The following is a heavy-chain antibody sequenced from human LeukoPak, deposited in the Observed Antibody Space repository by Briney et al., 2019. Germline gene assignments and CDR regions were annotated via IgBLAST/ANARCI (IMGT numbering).Heavy chain of an antibody. V-gene: IGHV3-48*01. CDR2: ISPSATTI. Sequence: GGSLRLSCAASAFTFSGYSMNWVRQAPGKGLEWVSYISPSATTIYYADSVKGRFTISRDNSKNTLYLQMNSLRAEDTAVYYCAGSYDYFDYWGQGTLVTVSS. CDR3: AGSYDYFDY. CDR1: AFTFSGYS. J-gene: IGHJ4*02. D-gene: IGHD5-12*01.